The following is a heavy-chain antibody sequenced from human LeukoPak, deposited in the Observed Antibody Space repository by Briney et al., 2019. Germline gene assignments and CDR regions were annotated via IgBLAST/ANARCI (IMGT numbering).Heavy chain of an antibody. CDR2: INAANGNT. CDR1: GYTFTSYA. D-gene: IGHD3-9*01. J-gene: IGHJ4*02. Sequence: ASVKVSCKASGYTFTSYAMHWVRQAPGQRLEWMGWINAANGNTKYSQKFQGRVTITRDTSASTAYMELSSLRSEDTAVYYCARGNTISNWGQGTLVTVSS. CDR3: ARGNTISN. V-gene: IGHV1-3*01.